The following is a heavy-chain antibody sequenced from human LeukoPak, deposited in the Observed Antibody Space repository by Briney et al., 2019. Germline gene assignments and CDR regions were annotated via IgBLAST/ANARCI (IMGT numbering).Heavy chain of an antibody. CDR2: LSGSGAGT. CDR3: AKGRQSRQHLGDY. Sequence: GGSLRLPCAPFGFTFSSYAMRWVRQAPGKGLEWVSALSGSGAGTYYADSVKGRFTISRDNSKNTLYLQMNRLRAEDTAIYYCAKGRQSRQHLGDYWGEGALVTVSS. V-gene: IGHV3-23*01. J-gene: IGHJ4*02. CDR1: GFTFSSYA. D-gene: IGHD7-27*01.